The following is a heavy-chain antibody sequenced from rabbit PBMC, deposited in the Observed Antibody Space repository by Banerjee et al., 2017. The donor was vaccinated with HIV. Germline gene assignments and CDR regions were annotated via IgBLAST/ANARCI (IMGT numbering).Heavy chain of an antibody. CDR3: ARDLTGVTGWNFNL. CDR2: IGVGNSGHT. J-gene: IGHJ4*01. Sequence: QSLEESGGDLVKPGASLTLTCTASGFSFNSSNYMSWVRQAPGKGLEWIACIGVGNSGHTYYASWAQGRFTISSTSSTTVTLQMTSLTAADTATYFCARDLTGVTGWNFNLWGPGTLVTVS. CDR1: GFSFNSSNY. D-gene: IGHD7-1*01. V-gene: IGHV1S40*01.